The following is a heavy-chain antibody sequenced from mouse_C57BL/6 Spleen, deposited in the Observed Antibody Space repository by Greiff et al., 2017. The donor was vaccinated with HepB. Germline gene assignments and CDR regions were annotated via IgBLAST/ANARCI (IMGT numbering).Heavy chain of an antibody. J-gene: IGHJ2*01. Sequence: QVQLKQAGGELARQGGSVKRSGKAAGYTLKSYGISWVKQRTGKGLEWIGEIYPRSGNTYYNEKFKGKATLTADKSSSTAYMELRSLTSEDSAVYFCARRGGSSYGDFDYWGQGTTLTVSS. CDR2: IYPRSGNT. CDR3: ARRGGSSYGDFDY. D-gene: IGHD1-1*01. CDR1: GYTLKSYG. V-gene: IGHV1-81*01.